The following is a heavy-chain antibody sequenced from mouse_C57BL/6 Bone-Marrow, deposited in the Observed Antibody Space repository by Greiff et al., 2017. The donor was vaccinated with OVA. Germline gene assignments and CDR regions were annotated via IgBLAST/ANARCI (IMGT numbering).Heavy chain of an antibody. J-gene: IGHJ3*01. CDR3: ARESYFRFAY. D-gene: IGHD2-12*01. V-gene: IGHV1-82*01. CDR2: IYPGDGDT. Sequence: VKLMESGPELVKPGASVKISCKASGYAFSSSWMNWVKQRPGKGLEWIGRIYPGDGDTNYNGKFKGKATLTADKSSSTAYMQLSSLTSEDSAVYFCARESYFRFAYWGQGTLVTVSA. CDR1: GYAFSSSW.